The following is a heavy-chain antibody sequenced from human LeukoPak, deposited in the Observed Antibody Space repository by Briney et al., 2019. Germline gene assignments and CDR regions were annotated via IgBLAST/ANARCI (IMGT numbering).Heavy chain of an antibody. J-gene: IGHJ6*02. CDR3: TTDVTVVSHYYYGMDV. D-gene: IGHD4-23*01. V-gene: IGHV3-15*01. CDR1: GFTFSNAW. CDR2: IKSKTDGGTT. Sequence: PGGSLRLSCAASGFTFSNAWMSWVRQAPGKGLEWVGRIKSKTDGGTTEYAAPVKGRFTISRDDSKNTLYMQMNSLKTEDTAVYYCTTDVTVVSHYYYGMDVWGQGTTVTVSS.